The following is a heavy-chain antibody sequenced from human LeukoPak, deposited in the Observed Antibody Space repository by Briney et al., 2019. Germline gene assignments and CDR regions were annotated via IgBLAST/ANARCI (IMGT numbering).Heavy chain of an antibody. CDR3: ARGLRYSSSWSPFNY. V-gene: IGHV4-34*01. D-gene: IGHD6-13*01. Sequence: SETLSLACAVYGGSFSGYYWSWIRQPPGKGLEWIGEINHSGGTNYNPSLKSRVTISVDTSKNQFSLKLSSVTAADTAAYYCARGLRYSSSWSPFNYWGQGTLVTVSS. J-gene: IGHJ4*02. CDR2: INHSGGT. CDR1: GGSFSGYY.